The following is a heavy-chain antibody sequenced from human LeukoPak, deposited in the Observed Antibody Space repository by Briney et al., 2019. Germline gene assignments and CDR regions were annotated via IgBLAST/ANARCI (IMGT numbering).Heavy chain of an antibody. CDR2: INPNSGGT. D-gene: IGHD3-10*01. Sequence: ASVKVSCKASGYTFTGYYMHWVRQAPGQGLEWMGWINPNSGGTNYAQKFQGRVTMTRDTSISTAYMELSRLRSDDTAVYYCVRDLPLGEFPFDYWGQGTLVTVSS. CDR1: GYTFTGYY. V-gene: IGHV1-2*02. CDR3: VRDLPLGEFPFDY. J-gene: IGHJ4*02.